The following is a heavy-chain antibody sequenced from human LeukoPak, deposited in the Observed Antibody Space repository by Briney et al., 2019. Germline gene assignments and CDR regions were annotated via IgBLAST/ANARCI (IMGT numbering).Heavy chain of an antibody. CDR2: IWSDGSNR. CDR3: ARDRGSSPFDY. V-gene: IGHV3-33*01. Sequence: GGSLRLSCAASGFTFSSYGMHWVRQALGKGLEWVAVIWSDGSNRYYADSVKGRFTISRDNSKNTLYLQMNSLRAEDTAVYYCARDRGSSPFDYWGQGTLVTVSS. J-gene: IGHJ4*02. D-gene: IGHD6-6*01. CDR1: GFTFSSYG.